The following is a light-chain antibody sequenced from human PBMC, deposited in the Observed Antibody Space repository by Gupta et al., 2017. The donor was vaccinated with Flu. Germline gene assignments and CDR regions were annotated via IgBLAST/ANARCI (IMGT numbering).Light chain of an antibody. CDR3: QVWDSGSDRWV. CDR2: ADT. V-gene: IGLV3-21*02. CDR1: NIGRKS. J-gene: IGLJ3*02. Sequence: GGNNIGRKSVHWYQQKPGQAPVLVVYADTDRPSGIPERFSGSNSGNTATLTISRVEAGDEADYYCQVWDSGSDRWVFGGGTKLTVL.